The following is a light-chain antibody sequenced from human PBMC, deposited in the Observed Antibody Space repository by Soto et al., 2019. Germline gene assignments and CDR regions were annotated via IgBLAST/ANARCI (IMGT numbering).Light chain of an antibody. CDR2: GAS. J-gene: IGKJ1*01. CDR1: QSVINTY. V-gene: IGKV3-20*01. Sequence: EIVLTQSPGTLSLSPGERATLSCRSSQSVINTYLAWYQQKPGQAPRLLIYGASSRATGIPDRFSGSGSGTDFTLTISRLEPEDFEVYYCQQYGRSPRTFGQGTKVDIK. CDR3: QQYGRSPRT.